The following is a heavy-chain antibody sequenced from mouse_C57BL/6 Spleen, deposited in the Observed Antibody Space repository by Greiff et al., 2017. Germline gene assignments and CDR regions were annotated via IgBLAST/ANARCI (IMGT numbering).Heavy chain of an antibody. V-gene: IGHV1-64*01. J-gene: IGHJ3*01. CDR2: IHPNSGST. D-gene: IGHD2-1*01. CDR3: ARSDYGNYEAY. CDR1: GYTFTSYW. Sequence: QVQLQQPGAELVKPGASVKLSCKASGYTFTSYWMHWVKQRPGQGLEWIGMIHPNSGSTNYNEKFKRKATLTVDKSSSTAYMQLSSRTSEDSAVYYCARSDYGNYEAYWGQGTLVTVSA.